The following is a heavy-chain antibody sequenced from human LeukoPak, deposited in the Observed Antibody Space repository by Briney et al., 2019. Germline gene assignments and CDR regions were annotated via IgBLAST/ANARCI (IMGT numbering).Heavy chain of an antibody. D-gene: IGHD3-22*01. CDR3: ARGGITMIPSAMVNWFDP. CDR2: INPSGGST. CDR1: GFTFTSYY. V-gene: IGHV1-46*01. Sequence: PGGSLRLSCAASGFTFTSYYMHWVRQAPGQGLEWMGIINPSGGSTSYAQKFQGRVTMTRDTSTSTVYMELSSLRSEDTAVYYCARGGITMIPSAMVNWFDPWGQGTLVTVSS. J-gene: IGHJ5*02.